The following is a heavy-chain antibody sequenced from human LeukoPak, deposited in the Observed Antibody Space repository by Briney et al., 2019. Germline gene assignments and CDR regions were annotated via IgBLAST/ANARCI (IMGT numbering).Heavy chain of an antibody. V-gene: IGHV4-61*02. J-gene: IGHJ4*02. Sequence: SQTLSLTCTVSGGSINSGDYYWSWIRKPAGKGLEWIWRVYTSGNTLYNPSLKSRVAISIDRSKNQFSLKLTSVTAADTALYHCARGGTIFTFFDYWGQGIVVTVSS. CDR1: GGSINSGDYY. CDR2: VYTSGNT. D-gene: IGHD5-24*01. CDR3: ARGGTIFTFFDY.